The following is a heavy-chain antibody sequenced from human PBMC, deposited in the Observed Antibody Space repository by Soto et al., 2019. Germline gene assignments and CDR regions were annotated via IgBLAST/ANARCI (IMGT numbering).Heavy chain of an antibody. D-gene: IGHD3-10*01. CDR2: IRNSGSTI. Sequence: GGSLSLSSGAPGFTWGIYMISVVLWASGEGLEWISYIRNSGSTIDYAESVKGRVTISRDNAQNSLYLQMNSPRAEDTALYYCARDAPYPQGRWLNHDLWGQGTLVTVSS. CDR1: GFTWGIYM. CDR3: ARDAPYPQGRWLNHDL. V-gene: IGHV3-48*03. J-gene: IGHJ5*02.